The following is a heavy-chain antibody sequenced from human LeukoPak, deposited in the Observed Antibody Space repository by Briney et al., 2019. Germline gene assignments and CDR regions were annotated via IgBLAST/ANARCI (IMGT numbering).Heavy chain of an antibody. CDR3: ARVVRGYNYGTFPSYFDY. V-gene: IGHV1-18*01. J-gene: IGHJ4*02. CDR1: GYTFTSYG. Sequence: ASVKVSCKASGYTFTSYGITWVRQAPGQGLEWMEWISTYNTNTNYAQKFQGRVTMTTETSTSTAYMELRSLRSDDTAVYYCARVVRGYNYGTFPSYFDYWGQGTLVTVSS. D-gene: IGHD5-18*01. CDR2: ISTYNTNT.